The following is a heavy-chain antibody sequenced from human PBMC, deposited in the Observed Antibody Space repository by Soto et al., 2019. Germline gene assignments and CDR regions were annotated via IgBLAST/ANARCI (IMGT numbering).Heavy chain of an antibody. CDR2: IKRDGSET. Sequence: EVQLVESGGGLVQPGGSLRLSCAASGFMFGSYWMNWVRHAPGKGLEWVANIKRDGSETYYVDSVKGRFTISRDNADNSLFLHMNSLRAEDTAISYRARARANDYEIDYWGQGALVTVS. J-gene: IGHJ4*02. CDR1: GFMFGSYW. D-gene: IGHD4-17*01. CDR3: ARARANDYEIDY. V-gene: IGHV3-7*03.